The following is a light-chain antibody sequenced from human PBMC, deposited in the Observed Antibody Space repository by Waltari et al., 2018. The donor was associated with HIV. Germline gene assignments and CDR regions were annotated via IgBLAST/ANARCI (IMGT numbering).Light chain of an antibody. Sequence: QSVLTQPPSVSGAPGQRVTISCTGSSSNIGAGYDVHWYQQLPGTAPKLLICGTVTQPSGVPDRFSGSESGTSASLAIPGLHAEDEADYYCQSYDSSLSGYVFVTGTKVTVL. V-gene: IGLV1-40*01. CDR2: GTV. CDR3: QSYDSSLSGYV. CDR1: SSNIGAGYD. J-gene: IGLJ1*01.